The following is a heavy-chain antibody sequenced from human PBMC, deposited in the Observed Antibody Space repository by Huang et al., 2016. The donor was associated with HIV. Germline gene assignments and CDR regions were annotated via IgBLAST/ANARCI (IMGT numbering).Heavy chain of an antibody. D-gene: IGHD6-19*01. CDR1: GYTFSDFY. CDR3: ARDFAVTSGWYIVGSDY. CDR2: INPNSGDT. V-gene: IGHV1-2*02. J-gene: IGHJ4*02. Sequence: QVQLVQSGADVKKPGASVKVSCKASGYTFSDFYIHWVRQAPGQGLEWMGWINPNSGDTKYAQKFQGRVTMTRDTAISTAYMELARLTSNDTAVYYCARDFAVTSGWYIVGSDYWGQGTLLTVSS.